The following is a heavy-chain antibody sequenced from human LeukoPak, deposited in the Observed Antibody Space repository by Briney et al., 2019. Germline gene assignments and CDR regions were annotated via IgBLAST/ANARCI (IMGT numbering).Heavy chain of an antibody. J-gene: IGHJ6*02. V-gene: IGHV1-8*01. CDR1: GYTFTSYD. CDR2: MNPNSGNT. Sequence: ASVKVSCMASGYTFTSYDINWVRQATGQGLEWMGWMNPNSGNTGYAQKFQGRVTMTRNTSISTAYMELSSLRSEDTAVYYCARSGSSWYLKGMDVWGQGTTVTVSS. D-gene: IGHD6-13*01. CDR3: ARSGSSWYLKGMDV.